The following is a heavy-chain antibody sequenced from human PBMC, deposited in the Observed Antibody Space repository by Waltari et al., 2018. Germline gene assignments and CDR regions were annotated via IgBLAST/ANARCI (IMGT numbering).Heavy chain of an antibody. CDR3: VRHRTTYPLEIDY. CDR2: CGPSDAFR. CDR1: GYSVTSHW. D-gene: IGHD2-2*01. Sequence: EVQLVQSGAEVKKPEESLRISCEGSGYSVTSHWISWVRQMPGKGLEWVGGCGPSDAFRNSVPAFEGHVTISVDQSLRTAYLQWDSLKASDTAIYYCVRHRTTYPLEIDYWGQGTLVTVSS. V-gene: IGHV5-10-1*01. J-gene: IGHJ4*02.